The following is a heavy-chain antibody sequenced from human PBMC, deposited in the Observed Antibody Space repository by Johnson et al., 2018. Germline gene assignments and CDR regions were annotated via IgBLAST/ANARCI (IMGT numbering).Heavy chain of an antibody. CDR1: GLSFNNAW. Sequence: VQLVQSGGGLVKPGESLRLSCAASGLSFNNAWMNWVRQAPGRGLEWVGRIKSKIDGGTTEYAAPVKGRFTISIDDSKNTLYLQMNSLKIEDTAVYYCTTLSSSFASNIWGQGTRVTVSS. J-gene: IGHJ3*02. CDR2: IKSKIDGGTT. V-gene: IGHV3-15*07. CDR3: TTLSSSFASNI.